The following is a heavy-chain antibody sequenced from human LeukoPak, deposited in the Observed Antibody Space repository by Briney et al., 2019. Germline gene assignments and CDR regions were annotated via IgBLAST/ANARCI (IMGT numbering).Heavy chain of an antibody. CDR1: GFTFSNYA. J-gene: IGHJ4*02. V-gene: IGHV3-23*01. CDR2: ISDSGSST. Sequence: GGSLRLSSAAPGFTFSNYAMSWVRHAPGKGLEWGSLISDSGSSTYYADSVKGRFTTSRDNSKNTLYLQMNSLRAEDTAVYYCARAGCGGDCYSDYWGRGTLVTVSS. CDR3: ARAGCGGDCYSDY. D-gene: IGHD2-21*02.